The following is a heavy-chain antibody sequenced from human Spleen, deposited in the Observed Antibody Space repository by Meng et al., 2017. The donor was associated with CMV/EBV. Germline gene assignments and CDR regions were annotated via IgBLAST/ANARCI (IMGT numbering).Heavy chain of an antibody. V-gene: IGHV1-69*05. CDR3: AREAGYCSSSSCYWFYYFDL. CDR2: IIPKFNTT. D-gene: IGHD2-2*01. J-gene: IGHJ2*01. Sequence: FSNYAITWVRQAPGQGLEWVGGIIPKFNTTHYAQKFQGRVTLTTDESTSTAYMELSGLRSKDTAVYYCAREAGYCSSSSCYWFYYFDLWGRGTLVTVSS. CDR1: FSNYA.